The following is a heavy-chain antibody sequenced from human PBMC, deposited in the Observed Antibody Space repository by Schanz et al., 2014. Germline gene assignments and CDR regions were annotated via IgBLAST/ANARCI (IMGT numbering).Heavy chain of an antibody. V-gene: IGHV1-18*04. CDR3: ASDFWSGYSHYYYGLDV. CDR1: GYTFTTYG. J-gene: IGHJ6*02. Sequence: QVQLVQSGAEVKKPGASVKVSCKASGYTFTTYGINWVRHTPGQGLEWMGWISAYNGHTNYAQKGQGRVSMTTDTSKSTVYLQLRSLRSDDTAVYYCASDFWSGYSHYYYGLDVWGQGTTVTVSS. D-gene: IGHD3-3*01. CDR2: ISAYNGHT.